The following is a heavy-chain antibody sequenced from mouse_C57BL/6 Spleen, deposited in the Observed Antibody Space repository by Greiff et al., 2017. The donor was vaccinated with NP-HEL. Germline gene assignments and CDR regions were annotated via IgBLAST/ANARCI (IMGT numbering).Heavy chain of an antibody. V-gene: IGHV1-53*01. J-gene: IGHJ1*03. Sequence: QVQLQQSGTELVKPGASVKLSCKASGYTFTSYWMHWVKQRPGQGLEWIGNINPSNGGTNYNEKFKSKATLTVDKSSSTAYMQLSSLTSEDAAVYDCARSPYGSPHWYFDVWGTGTTVTVSS. CDR3: ARSPYGSPHWYFDV. CDR1: GYTFTSYW. CDR2: INPSNGGT. D-gene: IGHD1-1*01.